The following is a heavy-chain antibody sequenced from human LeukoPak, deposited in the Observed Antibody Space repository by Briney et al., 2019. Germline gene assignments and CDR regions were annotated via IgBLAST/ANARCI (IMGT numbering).Heavy chain of an antibody. J-gene: IGHJ4*02. V-gene: IGHV1-69*05. Sequence: GASVKVSCKASGGTFSSYAISWVRQAPGQGLEWMGGIIPIFGTANYAQKFQGRVTITTDESTSTAYMELSSLRSEDTAVYYCAIVVLDDYGDYGCFDYWGQGTLVTVSS. CDR3: AIVVLDDYGDYGCFDY. CDR1: GGTFSSYA. D-gene: IGHD4-17*01. CDR2: IIPIFGTA.